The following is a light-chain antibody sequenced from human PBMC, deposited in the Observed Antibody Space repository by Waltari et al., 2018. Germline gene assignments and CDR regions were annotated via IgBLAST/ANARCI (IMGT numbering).Light chain of an antibody. CDR3: QQYNTWPPIT. CDR2: GAS. J-gene: IGKJ5*01. CDR1: QSLSDN. Sequence: DIVMTQSPATLSVSPGDRATISCRASQSLSDNLAWYQQKPGQAPRLLIYGASTRATGIPARFSGSGSGTDFTLTISSLQSEDFAIYYCQQYNTWPPITFGQGTRVEIK. V-gene: IGKV3-15*01.